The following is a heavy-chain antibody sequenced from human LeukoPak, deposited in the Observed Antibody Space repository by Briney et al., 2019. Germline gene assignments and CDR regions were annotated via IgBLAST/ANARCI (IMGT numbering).Heavy chain of an antibody. CDR3: AAASGFLEWLDV. V-gene: IGHV1-69*13. D-gene: IGHD3-3*01. Sequence: ASVKVSCKASGGTFSSYAISWVRPAPGQGLEWMGGIIPIFGTANYAQKFQGRVTITADESTSTAYMELSSLRSEDTAVYYCAAASGFLEWLDVWGQGTTVTVSS. CDR1: GGTFSSYA. CDR2: IIPIFGTA. J-gene: IGHJ6*02.